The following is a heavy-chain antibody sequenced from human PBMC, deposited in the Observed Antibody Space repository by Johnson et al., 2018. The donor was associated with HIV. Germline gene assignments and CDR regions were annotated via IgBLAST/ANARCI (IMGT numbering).Heavy chain of an antibody. V-gene: IGHV3-13*01. D-gene: IGHD3-9*01. Sequence: VQLVESGGGVVQPGGSLRLSCAASTFTFSSYAMHWVRQATGKGLEWVSAIGTACDTYYPGSVKGRFTISREHAKNSLYLQMNSLRAEDTAVYYCTTDFVYYDILTGYFVTMHADAFDIWGQGTMVTVSS. CDR1: TFTFSSYA. CDR2: IGTACDT. CDR3: TTDFVYYDILTGYFVTMHADAFDI. J-gene: IGHJ3*02.